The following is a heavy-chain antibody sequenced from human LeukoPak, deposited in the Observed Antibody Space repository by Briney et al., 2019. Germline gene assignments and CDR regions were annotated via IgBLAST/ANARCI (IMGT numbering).Heavy chain of an antibody. J-gene: IGHJ3*02. Sequence: SETLSLTCAVYGGSFSGYYWSWIRQPPGKGLEWIGEIYHGGSTNYNSSLKSRVTISIDTSKNQFSLKLSSVTAADTAVYYCARGEDYYDTGGYFGDAFDIWGQGTMVTVSS. D-gene: IGHD3-22*01. V-gene: IGHV4-34*01. CDR1: GGSFSGYY. CDR3: ARGEDYYDTGGYFGDAFDI. CDR2: IYHGGST.